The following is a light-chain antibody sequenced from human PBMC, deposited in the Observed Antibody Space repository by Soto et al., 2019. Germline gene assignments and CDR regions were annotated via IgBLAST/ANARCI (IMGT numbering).Light chain of an antibody. CDR3: AAWDDSLNGPGVV. CDR1: SSNIGSNT. V-gene: IGLV1-44*01. J-gene: IGLJ2*01. Sequence: QSVLTQPPSASGTPGQRVTISCSGSSSNIGSNTVNWYQQLPGTAPKLPIYSNNQRPSGVPDRFSGSKSGTSASPAISGLQSEDEADYYCAAWDDSLNGPGVVFGGGTKLTVL. CDR2: SNN.